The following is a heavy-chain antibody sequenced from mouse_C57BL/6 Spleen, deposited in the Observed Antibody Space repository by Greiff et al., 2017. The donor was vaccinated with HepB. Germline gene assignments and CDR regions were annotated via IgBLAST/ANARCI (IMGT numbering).Heavy chain of an antibody. J-gene: IGHJ3*01. D-gene: IGHD1-1*01. Sequence: EVQLVESGGDLVKPGGSLKLSCAASGFTFSSYGMSWVRQTPDKRLEWVATISSGGSYTYYPDSVKGRFTISRDNAKNTLYLQMSSLKSEDTAMYYGARGYGSSSWFAYWGQGTLVTVSA. CDR1: GFTFSSYG. CDR2: ISSGGSYT. CDR3: ARGYGSSSWFAY. V-gene: IGHV5-6*01.